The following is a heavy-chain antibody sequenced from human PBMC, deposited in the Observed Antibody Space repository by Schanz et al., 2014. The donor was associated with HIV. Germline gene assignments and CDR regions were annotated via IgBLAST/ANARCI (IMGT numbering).Heavy chain of an antibody. CDR3: ALSRPSGYGGSWYFDL. D-gene: IGHD2-15*01. CDR1: GFAVSSNF. CDR2: TSSDGTT. Sequence: EVQLVESGGGLIQRGGSLRLSCAASGFAVSSNFLNWVRQTPGKGLEWVSFTSSDGTTYYADSLKGRFTISRDNSKNTLYLQMNSLRAEDTAVYYCALSRPSGYGGSWYFDLWGRGTLVAVSS. J-gene: IGHJ2*01. V-gene: IGHV3-53*01.